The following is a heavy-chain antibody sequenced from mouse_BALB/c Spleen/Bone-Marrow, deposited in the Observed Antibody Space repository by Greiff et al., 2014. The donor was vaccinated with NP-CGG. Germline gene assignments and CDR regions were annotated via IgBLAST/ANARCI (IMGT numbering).Heavy chain of an antibody. V-gene: IGHV1-87*01. J-gene: IGHJ4*01. CDR1: GYTFTSYW. D-gene: IGHD1-1*01. CDR3: AREGYYYGYAMDY. Sequence: QVQLQQSGAELARPGASMKLSCKASGYTFTSYWIQWVKQRPGQGLEWIGAIYPGDGDTRYTQKFKGKATLTADESSSTAYMQLSSLASEDSAVYYCAREGYYYGYAMDYWGQGTSVTVSS. CDR2: IYPGDGDT.